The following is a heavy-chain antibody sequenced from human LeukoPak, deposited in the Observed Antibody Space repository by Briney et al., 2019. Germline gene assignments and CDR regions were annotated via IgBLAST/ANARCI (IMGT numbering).Heavy chain of an antibody. CDR2: INPIFGTA. V-gene: IGHV1-69*01. Sequence: ASVKVSCKASGRTFSSYAISWVRQAPGQGLEWMGGINPIFGTANYAQKFQGRVTITADESTSTAYMELSSLRSEDTAVYYCAKYYYDSSGNYDYWGQGTLVTVSS. CDR3: AKYYYDSSGNYDY. D-gene: IGHD3-22*01. J-gene: IGHJ4*02. CDR1: GRTFSSYA.